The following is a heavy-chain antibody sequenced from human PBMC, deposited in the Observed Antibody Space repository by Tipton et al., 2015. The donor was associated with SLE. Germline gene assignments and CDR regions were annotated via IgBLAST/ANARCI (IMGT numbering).Heavy chain of an antibody. V-gene: IGHV3-7*01. D-gene: IGHD3-16*01. CDR2: IKEDGSEM. CDR1: GFSFNSHW. Sequence: QLVQSGGDLVQPGESLRLSCAASGFSFNSHWMDWVRQAPGKGLEWVANIKEDGSEMYYVDSVKGRFTISRDNAKNSLFLQMNSLRVEDTAVYYCSRSLGDWGQGTVVAVSS. CDR3: SRSLGD. J-gene: IGHJ4*02.